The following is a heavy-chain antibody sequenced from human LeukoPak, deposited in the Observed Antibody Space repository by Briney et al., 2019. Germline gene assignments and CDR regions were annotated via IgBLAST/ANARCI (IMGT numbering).Heavy chain of an antibody. CDR2: IIAIFGTV. V-gene: IGHV1-69*01. CDR3: ARVHWDSSSSFDY. CDR1: RGTFSIYA. J-gene: IGHJ4*02. D-gene: IGHD6-13*01. Sequence: SVKVSCKASRGTFSIYAISMVRQAPGQGLEWMGGIIAIFGTVNYAQTFQGRVTITADESTSTAYMELSSLRSEDTAVYYCARVHWDSSSSFDYWGQGTLVTVSS.